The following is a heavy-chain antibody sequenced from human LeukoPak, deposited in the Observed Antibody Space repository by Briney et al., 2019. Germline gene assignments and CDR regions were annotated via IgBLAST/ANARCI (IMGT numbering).Heavy chain of an antibody. D-gene: IGHD6-13*01. CDR3: ARGLDTSSWCPFDS. J-gene: IGHJ4*02. CDR2: IYYSGST. CDR1: GGSISSSSYY. V-gene: IGHV4-39*01. Sequence: SETLSLTCTISGGSISSSSYYWGWIRQPPGKGLEWIGSIYYSGSTYYNPSLKSRVAISVDTSQNQFSLKLTSVTAADTAVYYCARGLDTSSWCPFDSWGQGTLVTVSS.